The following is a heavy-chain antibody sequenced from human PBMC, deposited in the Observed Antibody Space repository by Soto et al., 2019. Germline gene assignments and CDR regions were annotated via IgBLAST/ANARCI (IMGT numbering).Heavy chain of an antibody. CDR2: IRWNSINR. J-gene: IGHJ3*02. V-gene: IGHV3-9*01. CDR1: GFRFGDYA. Sequence: SLRLSCAGSGFRFGDYAMHWVRQPPGEGLEWVSGIRWNSINRGYADSVKGRFTISRDNAKNSLYLQMNNLRPGDTGLYYCARELISSSMGAFDIWGQGTLVTVSS. CDR3: ARELISSSMGAFDI. D-gene: IGHD2-2*01.